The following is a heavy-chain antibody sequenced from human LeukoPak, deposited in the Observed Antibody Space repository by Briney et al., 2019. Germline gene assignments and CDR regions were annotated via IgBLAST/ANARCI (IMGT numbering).Heavy chain of an antibody. Sequence: GGSLRLSCAASGFTFSDYYMTWIRQAPGEGLEWVSYISSSGSAIYNADSVKGQFTISRDNAKNSLYLQMNSLRAEDTAIYYCARESRYFDWFQSCFDYWGQGTLVTVSS. V-gene: IGHV3-11*01. J-gene: IGHJ4*02. CDR1: GFTFSDYY. D-gene: IGHD3-9*01. CDR3: ARESRYFDWFQSCFDY. CDR2: ISSSGSAI.